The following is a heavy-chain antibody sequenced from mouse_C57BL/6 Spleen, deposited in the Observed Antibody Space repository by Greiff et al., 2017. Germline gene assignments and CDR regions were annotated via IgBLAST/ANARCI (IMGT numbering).Heavy chain of an antibody. CDR3: ARGGFYYALDY. CDR1: GYTFTSYW. J-gene: IGHJ4*01. CDR2: IHPNSGCT. V-gene: IGHV1-64*01. Sequence: VQLQQSGAELVKPGASVKLSCKASGYTFTSYWMHWVKQRPGQGLEWIGMIHPNSGCTYYNEKFKGKATLTVDKSSSTAYMQRSRLTSENSADYCGARGGFYYALDYWGQGTLVTVSA.